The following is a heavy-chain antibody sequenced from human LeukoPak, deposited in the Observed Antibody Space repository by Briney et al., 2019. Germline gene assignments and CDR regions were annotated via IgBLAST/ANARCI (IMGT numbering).Heavy chain of an antibody. V-gene: IGHV1-69*04. D-gene: IGHD2-15*01. CDR2: IIPILGIA. J-gene: IGHJ6*02. CDR3: ARDPCSGGSCHKTYYYYYYGMDV. Sequence: GSSVKVSCKASGGTFSSYAISWVRQAPGQGLEWMGRIIPILGIANYAQKFQGRVTITADKSTSTAYMELSSLRSEDTAVYYCARDPCSGGSCHKTYYYYYYGMDVWGQGNTVTVSS. CDR1: GGTFSSYA.